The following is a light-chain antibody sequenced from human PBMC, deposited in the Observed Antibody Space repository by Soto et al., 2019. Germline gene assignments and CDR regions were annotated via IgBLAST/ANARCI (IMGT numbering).Light chain of an antibody. V-gene: IGLV1-40*01. Sequence: VLTQPPSVSGAPGQRVTISCTGSSSNIGAGYDVHWFQQLPGTAPKLLIYGNTNRPSGVPDRFSGSKSGTSASLAITGLQAEDEADYYCVAWDDSLSGLVFGTGTKVTVL. CDR3: VAWDDSLSGLV. CDR1: SSNIGAGYD. CDR2: GNT. J-gene: IGLJ1*01.